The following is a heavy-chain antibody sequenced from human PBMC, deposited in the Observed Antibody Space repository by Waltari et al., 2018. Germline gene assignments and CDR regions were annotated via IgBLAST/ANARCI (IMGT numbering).Heavy chain of an antibody. V-gene: IGHV4-30-2*01. D-gene: IGHD4-17*01. Sequence: QVQLQESGSGLVKPSQTLSLTCTVAGGSISSRDYSWSWSRQPPGKDLEWIGYVYHFGGANYSPTLKSRATISLNRSKNPFSLRLNSVTATDTAVYYCAREFRQTSGDYGWFDPWGQGILVTVSS. CDR3: AREFRQTSGDYGWFDP. CDR1: GGSISSRDYS. J-gene: IGHJ5*02. CDR2: VYHFGGA.